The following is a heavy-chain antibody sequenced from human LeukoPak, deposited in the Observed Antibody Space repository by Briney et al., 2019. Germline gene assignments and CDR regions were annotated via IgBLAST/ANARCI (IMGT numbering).Heavy chain of an antibody. CDR1: GGSISSYY. Sequence: SETLSLTCTVSGGSISSYYWSWIRQPPGKGLEWIGYIYYSGSTNYNPSLKSRVTISVDTSKNQFSLKLSSVTATDTAVYYCARGELKEEYGDYVRAFDIWGQGTMVTVSS. D-gene: IGHD4-17*01. J-gene: IGHJ3*02. V-gene: IGHV4-59*01. CDR3: ARGELKEEYGDYVRAFDI. CDR2: IYYSGST.